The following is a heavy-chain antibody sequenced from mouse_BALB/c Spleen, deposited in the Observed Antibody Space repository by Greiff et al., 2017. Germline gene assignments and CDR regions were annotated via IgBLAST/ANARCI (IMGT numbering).Heavy chain of an antibody. CDR2: IYPGDGDT. D-gene: IGHD2-1*01. CDR1: GYTFTSYW. J-gene: IGHJ4*01. Sequence: QVHVKQSGAELARPGASVKLSCKASGYTFTSYWMQWVKQRPGQGLEWIGAIYPGDGDTRYTQKFKGKATLTADKSSSTAYMQLSSLASEDSAVYYCASPSYGNYEVYAMDYWGQGTSVTVSS. CDR3: ASPSYGNYEVYAMDY. V-gene: IGHV1-87*01.